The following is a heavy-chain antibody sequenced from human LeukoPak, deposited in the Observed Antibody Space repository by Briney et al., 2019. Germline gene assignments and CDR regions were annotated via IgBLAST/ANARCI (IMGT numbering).Heavy chain of an antibody. Sequence: SETLSLTCSVSGGSLRNYYWSWIRQPPGKGLEWIGYIYNSGSTNYNPSLKSGVTISVDTSKNQFSLKLSSVTAADTAVYYCARHGGGYSFDYWGQGTLVTVSS. J-gene: IGHJ4*02. V-gene: IGHV4-59*08. CDR2: IYNSGST. CDR3: ARHGGGYSFDY. D-gene: IGHD5-24*01. CDR1: GGSLRNYY.